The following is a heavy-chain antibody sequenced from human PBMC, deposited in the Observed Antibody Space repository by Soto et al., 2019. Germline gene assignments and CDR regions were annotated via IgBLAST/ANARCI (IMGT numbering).Heavy chain of an antibody. Sequence: SETLSLTCTVSGGSISSYYWSWIRQPAGKGLEWIGRIYTSGSTNYNPSLKSRVTMSVDTSKNQFSLKLGSVTAADTAVYYCARDRHYYDSTKYYYGMDVWGQGTTVTSP. CDR3: ARDRHYYDSTKYYYGMDV. CDR2: IYTSGST. V-gene: IGHV4-4*07. D-gene: IGHD3-22*01. J-gene: IGHJ6*02. CDR1: GGSISSYY.